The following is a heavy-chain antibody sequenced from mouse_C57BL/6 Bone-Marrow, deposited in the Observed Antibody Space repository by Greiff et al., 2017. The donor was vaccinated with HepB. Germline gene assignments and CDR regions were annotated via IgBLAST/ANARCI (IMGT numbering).Heavy chain of an antibody. V-gene: IGHV1-55*01. J-gene: IGHJ4*01. Sequence: QVQLQQPGAELVKPGASVKMSCKASGYTFTSYWITWVKQRPGQGLEWIGDIYPGSGSTNYNGKFKGKATLTADKSSSTAYMQLSSLTSEDSAVYFCARSPGSSLYAMDYWGQGTSVTVSS. D-gene: IGHD1-1*01. CDR1: GYTFTSYW. CDR3: ARSPGSSLYAMDY. CDR2: IYPGSGST.